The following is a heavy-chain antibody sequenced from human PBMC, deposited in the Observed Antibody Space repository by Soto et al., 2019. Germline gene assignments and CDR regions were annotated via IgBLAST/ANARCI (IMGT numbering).Heavy chain of an antibody. D-gene: IGHD1-26*01. CDR3: ARHGTLLIDY. CDR1: GGSISSSSYY. V-gene: IGHV4-39*01. CDR2: IYYSGST. J-gene: IGHJ4*02. Sequence: SETLSLTCTVSGGSISSSSYYGVGIRQPPGKVLEWIGSIYYSGSTYYNPSLKSRVTISVDTSKNHFSLKLSSVTAADTAVYYCARHGTLLIDYWGQGTLVTVSS.